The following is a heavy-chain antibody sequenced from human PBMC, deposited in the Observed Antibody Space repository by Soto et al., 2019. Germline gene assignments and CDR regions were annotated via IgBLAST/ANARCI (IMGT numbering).Heavy chain of an antibody. J-gene: IGHJ4*02. D-gene: IGHD4-17*01. CDR2: IYYSGST. Sequence: QVQLQETGPGLVKPSQTLSLTCTVSGGSISSGGYYWSWLRQHPGKGLEWIGYIYYSGSTYYNPAIRRRVTVAVDTSKNPFSLKLSSVTAADTGGYYCARDLNPTDGDPPLGVSRAFGYWGQGTLVTVSS. CDR1: GGSISSGGYY. CDR3: ARDLNPTDGDPPLGVSRAFGY. V-gene: IGHV4-31*03.